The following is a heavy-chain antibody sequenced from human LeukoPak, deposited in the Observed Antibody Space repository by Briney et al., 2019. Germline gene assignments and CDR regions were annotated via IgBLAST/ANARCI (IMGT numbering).Heavy chain of an antibody. CDR3: ARAYSPTSWGLAAADYYYMDV. D-gene: IGHD6-13*01. J-gene: IGHJ6*03. Sequence: ASVKVSCKASRYTFTGYYMHWVRQAPGQGLEWMGWINPNSGGTNYAQKFQGRVTMTRDTSISTAYMELNRLTSDDTAVYYCARAYSPTSWGLAAADYYYMDVWGKGTTVTVSS. V-gene: IGHV1-2*02. CDR1: RYTFTGYY. CDR2: INPNSGGT.